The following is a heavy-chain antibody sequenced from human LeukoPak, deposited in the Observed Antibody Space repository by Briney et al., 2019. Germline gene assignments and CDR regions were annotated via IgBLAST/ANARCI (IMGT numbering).Heavy chain of an antibody. Sequence: GASVKVSCKASGYTLTGYYMHWVRQAPGQGLEWMGWINPNSGGTNYAQKFRGRVTMTRDTSISTAYMELSRLRSDDTAVYYCASEVVPAATRYYYGMDVWGQGTTVTVSS. CDR1: GYTLTGYY. V-gene: IGHV1-2*02. CDR3: ASEVVPAATRYYYGMDV. J-gene: IGHJ6*02. D-gene: IGHD2-2*01. CDR2: INPNSGGT.